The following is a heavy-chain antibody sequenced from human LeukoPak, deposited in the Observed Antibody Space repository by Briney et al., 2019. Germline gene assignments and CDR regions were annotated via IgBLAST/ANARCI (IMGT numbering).Heavy chain of an antibody. CDR3: AREVGAMVPNFDY. CDR2: IYYSGST. J-gene: IGHJ4*02. D-gene: IGHD5-18*01. V-gene: IGHV4-59*01. Sequence: SETLSLTCTVSGGSISSYYWSWIRQPPGKGLEWLGYIYYSGSTNYNPSLKSRVTISVDTSKNQFSLKLSSVTAADTAVYYCAREVGAMVPNFDYWGQGTLVTVSS. CDR1: GGSISSYY.